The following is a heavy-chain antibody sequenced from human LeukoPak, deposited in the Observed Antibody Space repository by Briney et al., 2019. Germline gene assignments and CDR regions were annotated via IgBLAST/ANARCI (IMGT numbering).Heavy chain of an antibody. J-gene: IGHJ4*02. CDR2: IYSSGST. V-gene: IGHV4-4*07. D-gene: IGHD6-19*01. CDR1: SGSINDYY. Sequence: KPSETLSLTCIVSSGSINDYYWSWIRQPAGKGLECIGRIYSSGSTDYNPSLKSRVTMSVDTSNNQFSLKLNSVTAADTAVYYCARKGISGWYFDYWGQGTLVTVSS. CDR3: ARKGISGWYFDY.